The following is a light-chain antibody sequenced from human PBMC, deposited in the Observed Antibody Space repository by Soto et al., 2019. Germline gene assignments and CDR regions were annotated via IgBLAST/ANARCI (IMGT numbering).Light chain of an antibody. Sequence: QSVLTQSPSASGTPGQRVTISCSGSSSNIGRNSVSWYQKHPGTAPKLLIFSDYQRPSGVPERFSGSKSGTSASLAISGLQPGDEADYFCAAWDDSLNALLFGGGTQLTV. V-gene: IGLV1-44*01. CDR2: SDY. CDR3: AAWDDSLNALL. CDR1: SSNIGRNS. J-gene: IGLJ2*01.